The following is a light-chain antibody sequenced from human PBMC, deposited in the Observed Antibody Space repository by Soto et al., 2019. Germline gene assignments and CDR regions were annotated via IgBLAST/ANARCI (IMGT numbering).Light chain of an antibody. Sequence: DIQMTQSPSSLSASVGDRVTITCRASQGIRNELGWYQQKPGKAPKRLIYAASSLQSGVPSRFSGSGYGTEFTLTISSLQPEDCATYYCLQHNSYPHTFGGGTKVDIK. V-gene: IGKV1-17*01. CDR3: LQHNSYPHT. CDR1: QGIRNE. J-gene: IGKJ4*01. CDR2: AAS.